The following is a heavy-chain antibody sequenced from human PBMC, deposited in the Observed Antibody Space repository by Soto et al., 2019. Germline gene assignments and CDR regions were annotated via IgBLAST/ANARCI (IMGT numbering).Heavy chain of an antibody. CDR2: ISGSGGST. CDR3: AKVGSGSYRVVIPLEV. D-gene: IGHD3-10*01. V-gene: IGHV3-23*01. CDR1: GFTFSSYA. Sequence: GGSLRLSCAASGFTFSSYAMSWVRQAPGKGLEWVSAISGSGGSTYYADSVKGRFTISRDNSKNTLYLQMNSLRAEDTAVYYCAKVGSGSYRVVIPLEVWGKGTTVTVSS. J-gene: IGHJ6*04.